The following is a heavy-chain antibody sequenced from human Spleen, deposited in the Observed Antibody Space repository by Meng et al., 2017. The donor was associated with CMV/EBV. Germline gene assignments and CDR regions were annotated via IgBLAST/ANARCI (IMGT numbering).Heavy chain of an antibody. J-gene: IGHJ3*02. CDR3: VHRRRGSTIFSGNPGGAFDI. CDR2: IFSNDEK. D-gene: IGHD6-25*01. Sequence: SGPTLVKPTETLTLTCTVSGFSLSNARMGVSWIRQPPGKALEWLAHIFSNDEKSYSTSLKSRLTISKDTSKSQVVLTMTNIDPVDTATYYCVHRRRGSTIFSGNPGGAFDIWGQGTMVTVSS. V-gene: IGHV2-26*01. CDR1: GFSLSNARMG.